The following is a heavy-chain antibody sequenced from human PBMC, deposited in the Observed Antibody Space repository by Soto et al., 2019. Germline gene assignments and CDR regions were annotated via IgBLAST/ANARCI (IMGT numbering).Heavy chain of an antibody. V-gene: IGHV4-59*01. J-gene: IGHJ4*02. CDR2: IYYSVST. D-gene: IGHD6-13*01. CDR1: GGSISSYY. Sequence: SETLSLTCTVSGGSISSYYWSWIRQPPGKGLEWIGYIYYSVSTNYNPSLKSRVTISVDTSKNQFSLKLSSVTAADTAVYYCARGDQAAAGYFDYWGQGTLVTVSS. CDR3: ARGDQAAAGYFDY.